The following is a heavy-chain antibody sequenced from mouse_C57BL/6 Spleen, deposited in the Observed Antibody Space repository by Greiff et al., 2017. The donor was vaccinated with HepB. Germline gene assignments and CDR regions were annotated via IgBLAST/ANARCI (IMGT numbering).Heavy chain of an antibody. CDR2: ISSGSSTI. V-gene: IGHV5-17*01. J-gene: IGHJ3*01. CDR1: GFTFSDYG. CDR3: ARPYYGSSSFAY. Sequence: EVQLVESGGGLMKPGGSLKLSCAASGFTFSDYGMHWVRQAPEKGLEWVAYISSGSSTIYYADTVKGRFTISRDNAKNTLFLQMTSLRSEDTAMYYCARPYYGSSSFAYWGQGTLVTVSA. D-gene: IGHD1-1*01.